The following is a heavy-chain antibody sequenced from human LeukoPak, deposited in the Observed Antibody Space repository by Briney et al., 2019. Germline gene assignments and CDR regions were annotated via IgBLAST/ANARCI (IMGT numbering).Heavy chain of an antibody. J-gene: IGHJ4*02. V-gene: IGHV1-69*05. D-gene: IGHD3-3*01. CDR2: IIPIFGTA. CDR1: GGTFSSYA. Sequence: GSSVKVSCKASGGTFSSYAISWVRQAPGQGLEWMGRIIPIFGTANYAQKFQGRVTITTDESTSTAYMELSSPRSEDTAVYYCARDAGYDFWSGYYQGYFDYWGQGTLVTVSS. CDR3: ARDAGYDFWSGYYQGYFDY.